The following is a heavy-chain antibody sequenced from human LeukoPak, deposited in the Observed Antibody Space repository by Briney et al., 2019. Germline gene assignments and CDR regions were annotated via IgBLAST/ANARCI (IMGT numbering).Heavy chain of an antibody. D-gene: IGHD3-10*01. Sequence: GGSLRLSCAASGFTFSGSAMHWVRQASGKGLEWVGRIRSKANSYATAYAASVKGRFTISRDDSKNTAYLQMNSLKTEDTAVYYCTRHRDFGKGSYYMDVWGKGTTVTVSS. J-gene: IGHJ6*03. CDR3: TRHRDFGKGSYYMDV. CDR2: IRSKANSYAT. V-gene: IGHV3-73*01. CDR1: GFTFSGSA.